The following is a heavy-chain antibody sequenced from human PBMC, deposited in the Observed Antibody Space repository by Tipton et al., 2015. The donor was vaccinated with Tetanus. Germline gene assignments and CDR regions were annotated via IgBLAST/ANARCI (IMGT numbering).Heavy chain of an antibody. J-gene: IGHJ4*02. D-gene: IGHD3-22*01. CDR2: IIPIFGTA. Sequence: QSGPEVKKPGSSVKVSCKASGGTFSSYAISWVRQAPGQGLEWMGGIIPIFGTANYAQKLQGRVTITADESTSTAYMELSSLRSEDTAVYYCARKESTYYYDSSGYYHYWGQGTLVTVSS. V-gene: IGHV1-69*01. CDR3: ARKESTYYYDSSGYYHY. CDR1: GGTFSSYA.